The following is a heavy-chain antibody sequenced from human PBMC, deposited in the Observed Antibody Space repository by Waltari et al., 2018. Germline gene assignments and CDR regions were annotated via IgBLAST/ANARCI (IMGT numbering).Heavy chain of an antibody. CDR2: IWNDGSKK. Sequence: QVQLVESGGGVVQPGGSLRLSCAASGFTFRSCGMHWVRQAPGKGLEWVAFIWNDGSKKYYADSVKGRFTISRDNSKKTLYLQMNSLRAEDTAVYYCAKRRYFDLWGRGTLVTVSS. CDR1: GFTFRSCG. V-gene: IGHV3-30*02. CDR3: AKRRYFDL. J-gene: IGHJ2*01.